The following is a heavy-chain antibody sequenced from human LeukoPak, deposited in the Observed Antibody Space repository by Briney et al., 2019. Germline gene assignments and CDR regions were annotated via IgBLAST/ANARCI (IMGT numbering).Heavy chain of an antibody. D-gene: IGHD5-12*01. Sequence: GGSLRLSCAASGFTFSDYYMSWIRQAPGKGLEWVSYISSSGSTIYYADSAKGRFTISRDNAKNSLYLQMNSLRAEDTAVYYCARRNQVATIYYFDYWGQGTLVTVSS. J-gene: IGHJ4*02. CDR1: GFTFSDYY. CDR2: ISSSGSTI. CDR3: ARRNQVATIYYFDY. V-gene: IGHV3-11*04.